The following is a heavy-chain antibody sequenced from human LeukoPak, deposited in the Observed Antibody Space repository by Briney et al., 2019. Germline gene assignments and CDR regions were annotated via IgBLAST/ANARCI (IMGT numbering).Heavy chain of an antibody. Sequence: PGGSLRLSCAASGFTFSSYAMSWVRQAPGKGLEWVSAISGSGGSTYYADSVKGRFTISRDNAKNSLYLQMNSLRAEDTAVYYCARDTPGVAGPIDYWGQGTLVTVSS. D-gene: IGHD6-19*01. CDR3: ARDTPGVAGPIDY. V-gene: IGHV3-23*01. J-gene: IGHJ4*02. CDR1: GFTFSSYA. CDR2: ISGSGGST.